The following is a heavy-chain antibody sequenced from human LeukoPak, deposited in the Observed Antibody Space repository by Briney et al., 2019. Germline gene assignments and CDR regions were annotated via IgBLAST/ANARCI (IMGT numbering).Heavy chain of an antibody. D-gene: IGHD6-19*01. Sequence: GGSLRLSCAASGFTFSSYGMSWVRQAPGKGLEWVSSISSSSSYIYYADSVKGRFTISRDNAKNSLYLQMNSLRAEDTAVYYCARGEEQWLVILDAFDIWGQGTMVTVSS. CDR2: ISSSSSYI. CDR3: ARGEEQWLVILDAFDI. J-gene: IGHJ3*02. CDR1: GFTFSSYG. V-gene: IGHV3-21*01.